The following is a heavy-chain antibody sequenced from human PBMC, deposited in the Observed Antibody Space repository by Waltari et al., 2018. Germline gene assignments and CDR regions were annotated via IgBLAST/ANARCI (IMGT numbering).Heavy chain of an antibody. CDR2: IIPILGIA. CDR3: AREFFMTTVTTWYYGMDV. J-gene: IGHJ6*02. D-gene: IGHD4-17*01. CDR1: GGTFSSYA. V-gene: IGHV1-69*04. Sequence: QVQLVQSGAEVKKPGSSVKVSCKASGGTFSSYAISWVRQAPGQGLEWMGRIIPILGIANYAQKFQGRVTITADKSTSTAYMELSSLRSEDTAVYYCAREFFMTTVTTWYYGMDVWGQGTTVTVSS.